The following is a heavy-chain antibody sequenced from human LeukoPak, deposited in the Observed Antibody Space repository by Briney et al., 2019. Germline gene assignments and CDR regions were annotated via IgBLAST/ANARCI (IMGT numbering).Heavy chain of an antibody. V-gene: IGHV3-48*03. CDR1: GFTFSSYE. Sequence: PGGSLRLSCAASGFTFSSYEMNWVRQAPGKGLEWVSYISSSGSTIYYADSVKGRFTISRDNAKNSLYLRMNSLRAEDTAVYYRAELGITMIGDVWGKGATVTISS. CDR3: AELGITMIGDV. J-gene: IGHJ6*04. CDR2: ISSSGSTI. D-gene: IGHD3-10*02.